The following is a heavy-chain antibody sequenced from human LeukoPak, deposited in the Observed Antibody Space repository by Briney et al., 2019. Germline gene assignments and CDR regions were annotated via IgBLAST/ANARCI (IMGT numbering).Heavy chain of an antibody. CDR3: AKDIVTTWYAFDI. CDR1: GFTFSSYA. D-gene: IGHD4-17*01. V-gene: IGHV3-23*01. CDR2: INGGGGSA. J-gene: IGHJ3*02. Sequence: PGGSLRLSCAASGFTFSSYAMSWVRQAPGKGLDWVSSINGGGGSAYYADSVKGRFTISRDNSKNTLYLQMNSLRAEDTAVYYCAKDIVTTWYAFDIWGQGTMVTVSS.